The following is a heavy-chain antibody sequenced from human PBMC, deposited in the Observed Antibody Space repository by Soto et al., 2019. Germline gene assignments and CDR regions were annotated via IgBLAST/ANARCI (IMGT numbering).Heavy chain of an antibody. J-gene: IGHJ6*02. Sequence: GASVKVSCKASGYTFTSYGISWVRQAPGQGLEWMGWISAYNGNTNYAQKLQGRVTMTTDTSTSTAHMELRSLRSDDTAVYYCARDLEQYYYYGMGVWGQGTTVTVSS. D-gene: IGHD6-13*01. CDR1: GYTFTSYG. V-gene: IGHV1-18*01. CDR2: ISAYNGNT. CDR3: ARDLEQYYYYGMGV.